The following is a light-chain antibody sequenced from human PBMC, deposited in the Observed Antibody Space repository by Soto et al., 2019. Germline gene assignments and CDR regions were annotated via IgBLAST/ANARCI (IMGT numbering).Light chain of an antibody. CDR1: SSDIGAYDY. Sequence: QSALTQPASVSGSPGQSITNSCTGTSSDIGAYDYVSWFQQYSGKAPTLIIYEVRFRPSGVSSRFSGSKSGNTASLTISGLQTEDEADYYCGSYASATLIFGGGTKLTVL. CDR3: GSYASATLI. V-gene: IGLV2-14*03. J-gene: IGLJ2*01. CDR2: EVR.